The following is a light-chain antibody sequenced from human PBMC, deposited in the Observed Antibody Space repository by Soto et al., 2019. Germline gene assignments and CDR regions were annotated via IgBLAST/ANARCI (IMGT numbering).Light chain of an antibody. CDR1: QSISSW. Sequence: DIQMTQFPSTLSASVGDRVTITCRASQSISSWLAWYQQKPGKAPKLLIYKASSLESGVPSRFSGSGSGTEFTLTISSLQPDDFATYYCQRYFSSSPWTFGQGTKVEIK. CDR3: QRYFSSSPWT. CDR2: KAS. J-gene: IGKJ1*01. V-gene: IGKV1-5*03.